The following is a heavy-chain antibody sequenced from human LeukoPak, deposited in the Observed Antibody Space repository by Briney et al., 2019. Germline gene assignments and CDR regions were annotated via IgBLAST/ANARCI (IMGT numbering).Heavy chain of an antibody. Sequence: GASVKVSCKASGGTFSSYAISWVRQAPGQGLEGMGGIIPIFGTANYAQKFQGRVTITTDESTSTAYMELSSLRSEDTAVYYCSWNSVGYYYYYMDVWGKGTTVTVSS. CDR1: GGTFSSYA. CDR2: IIPIFGTA. D-gene: IGHD1-7*01. CDR3: SWNSVGYYYYYMDV. V-gene: IGHV1-69*05. J-gene: IGHJ6*03.